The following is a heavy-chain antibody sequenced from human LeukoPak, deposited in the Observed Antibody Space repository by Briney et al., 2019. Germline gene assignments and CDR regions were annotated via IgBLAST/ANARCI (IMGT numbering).Heavy chain of an antibody. J-gene: IGHJ4*02. V-gene: IGHV3-30*03. CDR3: ARGSTLYYFRD. CDR1: GFTFSSYG. CDR2: IAYDGSNK. D-gene: IGHD3-10*01. Sequence: GGSLRLSCAASGFTFSSYGIHWVRQAPGKGLECVAVIAYDGSNKYYADSVKGRFTISRDDSKNTLYLQMNSLRTEDTAVYYCARGSTLYYFRDWGQGTLVTVSS.